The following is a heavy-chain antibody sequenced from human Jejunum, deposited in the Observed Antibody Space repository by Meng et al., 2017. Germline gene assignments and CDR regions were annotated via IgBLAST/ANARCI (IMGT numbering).Heavy chain of an antibody. CDR2: IYHSGTT. D-gene: IGHD1-7*01. CDR1: CGSITGTNW. J-gene: IGHJ4*02. V-gene: IGHV4-4*02. Sequence: QVQLQESGPGLVSPSGTLSLTCAVSCGSITGTNWWTWVRQAPGKGLVWIGEIYHSGTTNYNPSLKSRVAISADKSKNQFSLNLYSLSAADTAVYYCATRTRDSFDYWGQGSLVTVSS. CDR3: ATRTRDSFDY.